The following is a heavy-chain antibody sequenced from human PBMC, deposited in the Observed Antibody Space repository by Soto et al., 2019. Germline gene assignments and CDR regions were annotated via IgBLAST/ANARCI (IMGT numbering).Heavy chain of an antibody. J-gene: IGHJ5*02. CDR3: ARQADIAAAGEDTDNWFDP. D-gene: IGHD6-13*01. CDR1: GGSISSSSYY. Sequence: PSETLSLTCTVSGGSISSSSYYWGWIRQPPGKGLEWIGSIYYSGSTYYNPSLKSRVTISVDTSKNQFSLKLSSVTAADTAVYYCARQADIAAAGEDTDNWFDPWGQGTLVTVS. CDR2: IYYSGST. V-gene: IGHV4-39*01.